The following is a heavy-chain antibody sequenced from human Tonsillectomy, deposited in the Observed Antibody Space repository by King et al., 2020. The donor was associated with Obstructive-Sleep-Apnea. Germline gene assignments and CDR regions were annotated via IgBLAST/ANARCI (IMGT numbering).Heavy chain of an antibody. J-gene: IGHJ4*02. V-gene: IGHV3-30*18. D-gene: IGHD6-13*01. Sequence: QLVQSGGGVVQPGRSLRLSCAASGFTFSSYGMHWVRQAPGKGLEWVAVISYDGSNKDYADSVKGRFTISRDNSKNTLYLQMNSLRAEDTAVYYCTKDCTIAAAGCLFDYWGQGTLVTVSS. CDR1: GFTFSSYG. CDR2: ISYDGSNK. CDR3: TKDCTIAAAGCLFDY.